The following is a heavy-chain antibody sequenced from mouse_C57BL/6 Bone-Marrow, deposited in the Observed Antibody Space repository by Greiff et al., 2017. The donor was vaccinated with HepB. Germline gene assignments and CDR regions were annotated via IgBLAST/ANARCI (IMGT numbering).Heavy chain of an antibody. CDR2: IDPANGNT. V-gene: IGHV14-3*01. CDR1: GFNIKNTY. Sequence: DVQLQESVAELVRPGASVKLSCTASGFNIKNTYMHWVKQRPEQGLEWIGRIDPANGNTKYAPKFQGKATITADTSSNTAYLQLSSLTSEDTAIYYCAPHYYGSSYGFAYWGQGTLVTVSA. CDR3: APHYYGSSYGFAY. J-gene: IGHJ3*01. D-gene: IGHD1-1*01.